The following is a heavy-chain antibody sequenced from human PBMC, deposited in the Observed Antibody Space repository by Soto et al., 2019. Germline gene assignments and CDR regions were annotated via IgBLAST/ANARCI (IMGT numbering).Heavy chain of an antibody. CDR2: IYYSGST. CDR3: ASGKGRITIFGVSGDAFDI. J-gene: IGHJ3*02. Sequence: SETLSLTCTVSGGSISSYYWSWIRQPPGKGLEWIGYIYYSGSTNYNPSLKSRVTISVDTSKNQFSLKLSSVTAADTAVYYCASGKGRITIFGVSGDAFDIWGQGTMVTVSS. V-gene: IGHV4-59*01. D-gene: IGHD3-3*01. CDR1: GGSISSYY.